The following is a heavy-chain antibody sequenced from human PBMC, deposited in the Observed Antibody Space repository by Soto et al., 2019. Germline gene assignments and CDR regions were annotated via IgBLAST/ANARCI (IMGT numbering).Heavy chain of an antibody. CDR2: INPIGGTP. V-gene: IGHV1-46*01. CDR3: ARSPGITGTRASQYAMDV. D-gene: IGHD1-20*01. CDR1: GYTFTSYY. Sequence: ASVKVSCKASGYTFTSYYMHWVRQAPGQGLEWMGIINPIGGTPDYAQNFQGRVTISADESTNTAYLELSSLRSEDTAVYYCARSPGITGTRASQYAMDVWGQGTTVTVSS. J-gene: IGHJ6*02.